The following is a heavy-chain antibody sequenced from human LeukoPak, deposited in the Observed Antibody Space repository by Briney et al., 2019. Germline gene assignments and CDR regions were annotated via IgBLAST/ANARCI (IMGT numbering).Heavy chain of an antibody. CDR2: INPNSGGT. Sequence: ASVRVSCKASGYIFTDYYIHWVRQAPGQGHEWMGRINPNSGGTNFAQKFQARVTMTSDTSISTAYMEVSGLESDDTAVYYCARVGYYESSGYYEYWGQGTLVTVSS. V-gene: IGHV1-2*06. CDR3: ARVGYYESSGYYEY. J-gene: IGHJ4*02. CDR1: GYIFTDYY. D-gene: IGHD3-22*01.